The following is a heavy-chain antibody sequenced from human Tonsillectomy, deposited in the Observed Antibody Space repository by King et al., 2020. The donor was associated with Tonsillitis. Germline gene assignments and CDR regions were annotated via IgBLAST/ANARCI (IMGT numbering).Heavy chain of an antibody. D-gene: IGHD3-16*01. V-gene: IGHV1-18*01. J-gene: IGHJ6*02. CDR3: ARDRWGPGGSYYYYYGMDV. Sequence: HVQLVQSGAEVKKPGASVKVSCKASGYTFNNYGISWVRQAPGQGLEWMGWISAYNGNTDYGEKFQGGVTMTTDTSTSTAYMELRGLRSDDTAVYYCARDRWGPGGSYYYYYGMDVWGQGTTVTVSS. CDR2: ISAYNGNT. CDR1: GYTFNNYG.